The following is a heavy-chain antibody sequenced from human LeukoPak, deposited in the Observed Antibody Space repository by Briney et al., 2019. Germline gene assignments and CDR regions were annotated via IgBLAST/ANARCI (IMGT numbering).Heavy chain of an antibody. D-gene: IGHD3-3*01. CDR1: GGSIRSSYYY. CDR2: IYDSGST. CDR3: ARGPRTYYDFWSSYPY. Sequence: SETLSLTCTVSGGSIRSSYYYWGWIRQPPGKGLEWIGSIYDSGSTYYNPSLKSRVAISVDTSKNQFSLKLNSVTAADTAVYYCARGPRTYYDFWSSYPYWGQGTLVTVSS. V-gene: IGHV4-39*01. J-gene: IGHJ4*02.